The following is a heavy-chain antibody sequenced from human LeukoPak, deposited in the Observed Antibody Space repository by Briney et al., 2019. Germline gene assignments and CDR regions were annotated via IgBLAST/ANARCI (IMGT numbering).Heavy chain of an antibody. CDR2: ISGSGGST. CDR3: ARSPHDYGSLDY. CDR1: GFTFSIYV. V-gene: IGHV3-23*01. D-gene: IGHD4-17*01. Sequence: GGSLRLSCAASGFTFSIYVMSWVRQAPGKGLEWVSAISGSGGSTYYADSVKGRFTISRDNSKNTLYLQMNSLRAEDTAVYYCARSPHDYGSLDYWGQGTLVTVSS. J-gene: IGHJ4*02.